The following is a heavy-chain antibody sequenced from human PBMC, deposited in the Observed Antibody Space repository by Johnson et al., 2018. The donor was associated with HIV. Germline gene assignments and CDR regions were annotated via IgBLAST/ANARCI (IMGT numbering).Heavy chain of an antibody. CDR2: ISYDGSNK. CDR3: ARGGQQLADAFAI. D-gene: IGHD6-13*01. CDR1: GFTFSSYA. Sequence: QVQLVESGGGVVQPGRSLRLSCAASGFTFSSYAMHWVRQAPGKGLEWMAVISYDGSNKYYADSVKGRFTISRDNSKNTVYLQMNSLRADDRAVYYCARGGQQLADAFAIWGQGTMVTVSS. J-gene: IGHJ3*02. V-gene: IGHV3-30-3*01.